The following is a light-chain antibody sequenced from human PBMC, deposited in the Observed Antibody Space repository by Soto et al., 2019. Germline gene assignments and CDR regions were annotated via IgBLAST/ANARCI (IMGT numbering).Light chain of an antibody. CDR2: ENN. Sequence: QSVLTQPPSVSAAPGQKVTISCSGSSSNIGNNYGSWYQQLPGTAPKLLIYENNKRPSGIPDRFSGSKSGTSATLGITGLQTGDEADYYCGTWDSSLSAFYVFGTGTKVTVL. V-gene: IGLV1-51*02. CDR3: GTWDSSLSAFYV. J-gene: IGLJ1*01. CDR1: SSNIGNNY.